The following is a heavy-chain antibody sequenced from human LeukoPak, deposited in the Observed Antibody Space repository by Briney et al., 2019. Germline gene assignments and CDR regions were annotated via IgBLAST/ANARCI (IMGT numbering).Heavy chain of an antibody. D-gene: IGHD2-2*02. CDR2: MNPNSGNT. J-gene: IGHJ6*02. CDR1: GYTFTSYD. CDR3: ARYRLCSSTSCYNYYYGMDV. Sequence: ALVKVSCKASGYTFTSYDINWVRQATGQGLEWMGWMNPNSGNTGYAQKFQGRVTMTRNTSISTAYMELSSLRSEDAAVYYCARYRLCSSTSCYNYYYGMDVWGQGTTVTVSS. V-gene: IGHV1-8*01.